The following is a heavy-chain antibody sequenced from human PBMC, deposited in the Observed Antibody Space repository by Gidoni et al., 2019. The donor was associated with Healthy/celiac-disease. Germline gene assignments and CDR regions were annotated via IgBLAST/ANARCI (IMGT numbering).Heavy chain of an antibody. CDR1: GYTFTDYY. J-gene: IGHJ4*02. Sequence: GYTFTDYYMRWVQQAPGKGLEWMGLVDPEDGETIYAEKFQGRVTITADTSTDTAYMELSSLRSEDTAVYYCATVPLYSSGGYYWGQGTLVTVSS. V-gene: IGHV1-69-2*01. D-gene: IGHD6-19*01. CDR3: ATVPLYSSGGYY. CDR2: VDPEDGET.